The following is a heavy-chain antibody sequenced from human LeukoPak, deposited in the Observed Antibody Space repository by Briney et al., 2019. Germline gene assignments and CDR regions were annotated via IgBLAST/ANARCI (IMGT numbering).Heavy chain of an antibody. D-gene: IGHD3-10*01. J-gene: IGHJ4*02. Sequence: GGSLRLSCAASGFTSSDHYMDWVRQSPGKGLEWVSYISSSGSTIYYADSVKARFTISGDNAKKSLYLQMNSLRGEDTGVYYCARDPHYYGSGSFDYWGQGTLVTVSS. CDR3: ARDPHYYGSGSFDY. V-gene: IGHV3-11*04. CDR2: ISSSGSTI. CDR1: GFTSSDHY.